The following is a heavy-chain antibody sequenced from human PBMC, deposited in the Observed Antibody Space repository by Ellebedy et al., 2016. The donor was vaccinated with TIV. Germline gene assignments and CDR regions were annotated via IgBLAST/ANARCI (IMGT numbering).Heavy chain of an antibody. CDR1: GDSISSRNLY. D-gene: IGHD2-2*01. Sequence: ESLKISCTVSGDSISSRNLYWGWIRQAPGKGLQWIGSIYSSWNTYYNPSLESRVTMSIDTSKNQFSLKLTSVTAADTAVYYCAADRSISWYFYWGQGTLVTVSS. CDR2: IYSSWNT. J-gene: IGHJ4*02. V-gene: IGHV4-39*07. CDR3: AADRSISWYFY.